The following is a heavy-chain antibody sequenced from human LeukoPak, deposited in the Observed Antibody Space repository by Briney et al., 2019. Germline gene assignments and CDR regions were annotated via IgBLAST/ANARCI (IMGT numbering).Heavy chain of an antibody. CDR2: ISSDGNTI. V-gene: IGHV3-48*03. D-gene: IGHD5-24*01. J-gene: IGHJ4*02. CDR1: GFTFSSYE. Sequence: TGGSLRLSCAASGFTFSSYEMNWVRQAPGKGLEWISYISSDGNTIYYADSVKGRVTISRDNSKNTLYLQMNSLRAGDTAVYYCAKDGQLRGQGTLVTVSS. CDR3: AKDGQL.